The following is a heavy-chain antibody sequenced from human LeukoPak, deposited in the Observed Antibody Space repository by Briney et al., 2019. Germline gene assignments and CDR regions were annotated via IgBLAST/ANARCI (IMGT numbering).Heavy chain of an antibody. CDR3: ARGGRGDYRNEYYFDY. Sequence: SETLSLTCAVYGGSFSGYYWSWIRQPPGKGLEWIGEINHSGSTNYNPSLKSRVTISVDTSKNQLSLKLSSVTAADTAVYYCARGGRGDYRNEYYFDYWGQGTLVTVSS. CDR1: GGSFSGYY. J-gene: IGHJ4*02. V-gene: IGHV4-34*01. D-gene: IGHD4-11*01. CDR2: INHSGST.